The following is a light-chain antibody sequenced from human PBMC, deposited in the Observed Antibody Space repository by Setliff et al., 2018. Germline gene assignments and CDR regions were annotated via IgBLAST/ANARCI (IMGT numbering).Light chain of an antibody. Sequence: QSALTQPASVSGSPGQSITISCTGTRRDIGSYNFVSWYQRHPGKAPKLMIYDVNNRPSGVSDRFSGSKSGNTASLTISGLQAEDESDYYCSSFSSSSTVLFGGGTKVTVL. J-gene: IGLJ2*01. CDR1: RRDIGSYNF. CDR2: DVN. V-gene: IGLV2-14*01. CDR3: SSFSSSSTVL.